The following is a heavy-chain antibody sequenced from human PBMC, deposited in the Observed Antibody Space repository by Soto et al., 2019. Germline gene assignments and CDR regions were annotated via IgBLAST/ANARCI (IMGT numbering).Heavy chain of an antibody. D-gene: IGHD2-2*01. V-gene: IGHV1-18*01. J-gene: IGHJ6*02. CDR2: ISAYNGNT. Sequence: GASVKVSCKASGYTFISYGISWVRQAPGQGLEWMGWISAYNGNTNYAQKLQGRVTMTTDTSTSTAYMELRSLRSDDTAVYYCARDGIVVVPAARDYYYGMDVWGQGTTVTVSS. CDR1: GYTFISYG. CDR3: ARDGIVVVPAARDYYYGMDV.